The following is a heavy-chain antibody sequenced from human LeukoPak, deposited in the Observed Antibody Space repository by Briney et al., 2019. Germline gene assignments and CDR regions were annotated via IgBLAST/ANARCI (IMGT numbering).Heavy chain of an antibody. Sequence: GGSLRLSCAASGFTFSDYYMSWIRQAPGKGLEWVSYISSSGSTIYYADSVKGRFTISRDNAKNSLYLQMNSLRAEDTAVYYCAKDYGVAVAGTYYFDYWGQGTLVTVSS. CDR1: GFTFSDYY. V-gene: IGHV3-11*01. CDR3: AKDYGVAVAGTYYFDY. CDR2: ISSSGSTI. D-gene: IGHD6-19*01. J-gene: IGHJ4*02.